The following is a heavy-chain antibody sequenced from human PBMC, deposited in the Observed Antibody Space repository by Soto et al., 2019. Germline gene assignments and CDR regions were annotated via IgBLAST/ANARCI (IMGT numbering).Heavy chain of an antibody. CDR2: IIPIFGTA. V-gene: IGHV1-69*01. J-gene: IGHJ6*02. CDR3: ARSQGGSSSLDIYYYYYYGMDV. Sequence: QVQLVQSGAEVKKPGSSVKVSCKAPGGTFSSYAISWVRQAPGQGLEWMGGIIPIFGTAKYAQKFQGRVTITADESTXTGYXXLXXXXSEDTAVYYCARSQGGSSSLDIYYYYYYGMDVWGQGTTVTVSS. CDR1: GGTFSSYA. D-gene: IGHD2-15*01.